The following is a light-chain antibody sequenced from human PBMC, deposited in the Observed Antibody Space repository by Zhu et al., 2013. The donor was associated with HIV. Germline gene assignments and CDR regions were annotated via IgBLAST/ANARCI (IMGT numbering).Light chain of an antibody. CDR3: QQYNKYPWT. V-gene: IGKV1-5*01. CDR1: QSISNW. Sequence: DIQLTQSPSTLATSVGDRVTITCRASQSISNWLAWYQQKPGKAPKLLIYDASKLESGVPSRFSGSGSGTEFSLTISSLQPDDFATYYCQQYNKYPWT. CDR2: DAS. J-gene: IGKJ1*01.